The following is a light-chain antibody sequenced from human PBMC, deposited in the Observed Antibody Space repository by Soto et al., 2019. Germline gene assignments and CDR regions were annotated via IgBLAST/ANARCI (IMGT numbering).Light chain of an antibody. V-gene: IGKV3-11*01. Sequence: IGLTQSPAILSLSPGERATLSCRASQSIGNFLAWYQQKPGQPPRLLIFDASNRAAGVPARFSGSGSGTDFTLTIRSLEPEDFAVYFCQQRSSWPPITFGQGTRLETK. J-gene: IGKJ5*01. CDR3: QQRSSWPPIT. CDR2: DAS. CDR1: QSIGNF.